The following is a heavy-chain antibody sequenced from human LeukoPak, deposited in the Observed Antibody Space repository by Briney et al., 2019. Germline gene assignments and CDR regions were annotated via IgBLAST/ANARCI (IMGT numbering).Heavy chain of an antibody. CDR2: INPKSGGT. D-gene: IGHD1-1*01. CDR1: GYTFTDYY. Sequence: ASVKVSCKASGYTFTDYYIHWVRQAPGQGLEWMGRINPKSGGTNYAQNFQGWVTMTRDTSISTAYMELSRLKSDDTAVYYCARDFRQLERQANWFDPXGQGTLVTVS. J-gene: IGHJ5*02. V-gene: IGHV1-2*04. CDR3: ARDFRQLERQANWFDP.